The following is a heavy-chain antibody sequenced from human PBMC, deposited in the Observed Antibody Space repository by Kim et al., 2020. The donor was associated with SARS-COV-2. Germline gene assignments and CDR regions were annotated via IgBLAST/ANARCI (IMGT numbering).Heavy chain of an antibody. Sequence: ASVKVSCKASGYTFTGYYMHWVRQAPGQGLEWMGWINPNSGGTNYAQKFQGRVTMTRDTSISTAYMELSRLRSDDTAVYYCASGGPVKAEAADNFHTIKGLWGQGTLVTVSS. J-gene: IGHJ4*02. CDR3: ASGGPVKAEAADNFHTIKGL. D-gene: IGHD6-13*01. CDR2: INPNSGGT. CDR1: GYTFTGYY. V-gene: IGHV1-2*02.